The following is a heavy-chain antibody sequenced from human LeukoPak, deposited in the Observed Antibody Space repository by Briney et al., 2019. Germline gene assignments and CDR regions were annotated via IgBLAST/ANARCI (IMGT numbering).Heavy chain of an antibody. CDR1: GFTFDDYG. CDR3: AKDHLRSSWGWYYFDY. D-gene: IGHD2-2*01. CDR2: ISGSGGST. J-gene: IGHJ4*02. Sequence: GGSLRLSCAASGFTFDDYGMSWVRQAPGKGLEWVSAISGSGGSTYYADSVKGRFTISRDNSKNTLYLQMNSLRAEDTAVYYCAKDHLRSSWGWYYFDYWGQGTLVTVSS. V-gene: IGHV3-23*01.